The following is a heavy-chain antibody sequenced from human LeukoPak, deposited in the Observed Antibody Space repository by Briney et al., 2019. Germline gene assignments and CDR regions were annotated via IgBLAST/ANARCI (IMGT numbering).Heavy chain of an antibody. J-gene: IGHJ4*02. D-gene: IGHD6-13*01. CDR3: ARGWDIAAAGHFDY. Sequence: ASVKVSCKASGYTFTSYGISWVRQAPGQGLEWMGWISAYNGSTNYAQKLQGRVTMTTDTSTSTAYMELRSLRSDDTAVYYCARGWDIAAAGHFDYWGQGTLVTVSS. CDR1: GYTFTSYG. V-gene: IGHV1-18*01. CDR2: ISAYNGST.